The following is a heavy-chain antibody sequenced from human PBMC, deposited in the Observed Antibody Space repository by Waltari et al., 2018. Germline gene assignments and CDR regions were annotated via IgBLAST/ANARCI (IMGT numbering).Heavy chain of an antibody. D-gene: IGHD4-17*01. V-gene: IGHV1-69-2*01. CDR1: GYTFTDYY. CDR2: VDTEDGET. J-gene: IGHJ2*01. Sequence: EVQLVQSGAEVKKPGATVKISCKVSGYTFTDYYMHWVQQAPGKGLEWMGLVDTEDGETMYAEKFQGRVTRTADTSTDTAYMELSSLRSEDTAVYYCATLPLRLYGDYVLGDFDLWGRGTLVTVSS. CDR3: ATLPLRLYGDYVLGDFDL.